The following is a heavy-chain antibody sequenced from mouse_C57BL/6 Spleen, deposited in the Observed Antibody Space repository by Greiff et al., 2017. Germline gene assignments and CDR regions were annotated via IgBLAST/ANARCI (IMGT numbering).Heavy chain of an antibody. D-gene: IGHD1-1*01. CDR3: ARGEGLNYGSSPFDY. V-gene: IGHV1-82*01. Sequence: QVQLKESGPELVKPGASVKISCKASGYAFSSSWMNWVKQRPGKGLEWIGRIYPGDGDTNYNGKFKGKATLTADKSSSTAYMQLGSLTSEDSAVYFCARGEGLNYGSSPFDYWGQGTTLTVSS. CDR2: IYPGDGDT. CDR1: GYAFSSSW. J-gene: IGHJ2*01.